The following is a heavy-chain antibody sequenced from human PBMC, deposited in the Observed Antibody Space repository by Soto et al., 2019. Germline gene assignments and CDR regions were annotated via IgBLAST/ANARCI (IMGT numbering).Heavy chain of an antibody. Sequence: SETLSLTCTVSGGSVSSGSYYWSWIRQPPGKGLEWIGYIYYSGSTNYNPSLKSRVTISVDTSKNQFSLKASDSAMYYCARLTLAHDSSGYHIFDYWGLGTLVTVSS. CDR2: IYYSGST. J-gene: IGHJ4*02. D-gene: IGHD3-22*01. CDR3: ARLTLAHDSSGYHIFDY. V-gene: IGHV4-61*01. CDR1: GGSVSSGSYY.